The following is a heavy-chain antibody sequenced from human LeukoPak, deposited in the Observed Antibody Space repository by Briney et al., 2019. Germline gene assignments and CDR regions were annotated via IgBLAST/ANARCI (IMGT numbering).Heavy chain of an antibody. V-gene: IGHV3-74*01. CDR3: ARDLGTWWFDP. D-gene: IGHD1-14*01. CDR2: INTDGSST. J-gene: IGHJ5*02. CDR1: VFTFSSYW. Sequence: PGGSLRLSCAASVFTFSSYWMHWVRQAPGKGLVWVSRINTDGSSTSYADSVKGRFTISRDNAKNTLYLQMNSLRAEDTAVYYCARDLGTWWFDPWGQGTLVTVSS.